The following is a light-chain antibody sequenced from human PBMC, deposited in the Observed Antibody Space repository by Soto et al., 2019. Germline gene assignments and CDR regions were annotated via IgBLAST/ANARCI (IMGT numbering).Light chain of an antibody. V-gene: IGKV3-20*01. Sequence: EIVLTQSPGTLSLSPGKRATLSCRASQSFSNNYLAWYQQKPGQAPRLLIYGASSRATGIPDRFSGSGSGTDFTLTISRLEPEDFAVYYCQHYGTSTTFGQGTKVEIK. J-gene: IGKJ1*01. CDR1: QSFSNNY. CDR3: QHYGTSTT. CDR2: GAS.